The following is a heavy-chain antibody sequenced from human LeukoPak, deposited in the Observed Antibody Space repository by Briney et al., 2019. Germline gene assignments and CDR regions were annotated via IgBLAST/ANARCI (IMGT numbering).Heavy chain of an antibody. J-gene: IGHJ5*02. CDR3: ARDGNYDFWSGYHLHNWFDP. CDR1: GGSISSSSYY. CDR2: IYYSGST. D-gene: IGHD3-3*01. V-gene: IGHV4-39*07. Sequence: SETLSLTCTVSGGSISSSSYYWGWIRQPPGKGLEWIGSIYYSGSTYYNPSLKSRVTISVDTSKNQFSLKLSSVTAADTAVYYCARDGNYDFWSGYHLHNWFDPWGQGTLVTVSS.